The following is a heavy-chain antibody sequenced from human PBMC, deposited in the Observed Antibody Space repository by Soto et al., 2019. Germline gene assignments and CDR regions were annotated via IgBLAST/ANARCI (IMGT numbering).Heavy chain of an antibody. J-gene: IGHJ3*02. CDR2: ISGSGFKK. CDR3: ARETLRDAIDI. CDR1: VFIFENFG. V-gene: IGHV3-23*01. D-gene: IGHD1-26*01. Sequence: GWSLRLSCASSVFIFENFGMSWVRQAPGKGLEWISSISGSGFKKYYADSVKGRFTISRDNSKSTVYLELNNLSAEDTAVYYCARETLRDAIDIWGQGTMVTVSS.